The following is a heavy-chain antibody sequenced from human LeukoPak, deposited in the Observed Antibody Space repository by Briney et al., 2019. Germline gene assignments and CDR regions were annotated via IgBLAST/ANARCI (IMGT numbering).Heavy chain of an antibody. D-gene: IGHD6-13*01. CDR3: TKCMSSWTDAFDI. J-gene: IGHJ3*02. CDR2: ITGSGGNT. CDR1: GFTFSNYA. V-gene: IGHV3-23*01. Sequence: GGSLRLSCAASGFTFSNYAMSWVRQAPGKGLEWVSAITGSGGNTCYADSVKGRFTISRDNSKNTLYLQMNSLRAEDTAVYYCTKCMSSWTDAFDIWGQGTMVTVSS.